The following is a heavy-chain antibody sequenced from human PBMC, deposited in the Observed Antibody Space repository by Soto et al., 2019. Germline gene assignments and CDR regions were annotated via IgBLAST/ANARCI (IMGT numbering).Heavy chain of an antibody. J-gene: IGHJ5*02. Sequence: SETLSLTCTVSGASISGFYWSWIRKSAGKGLEWIGRIYATGTTDYNPSLKSRVMMSVDTSKKQFSLKLRSVTAADTAVDYCVRDGTKTLRDWFDPWGQGISVTVSS. CDR2: IYATGTT. CDR1: GASISGFY. D-gene: IGHD1-1*01. V-gene: IGHV4-4*07. CDR3: VRDGTKTLRDWFDP.